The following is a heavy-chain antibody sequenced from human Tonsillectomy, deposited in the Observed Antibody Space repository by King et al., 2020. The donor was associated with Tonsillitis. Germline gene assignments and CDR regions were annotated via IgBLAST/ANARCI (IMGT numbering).Heavy chain of an antibody. CDR1: GFTFSSYS. J-gene: IGHJ6*02. CDR2: ISSSSSYI. D-gene: IGHD3-10*01. Sequence: VQLVESGGGLVKPGGSLRLSCAASGFTFSSYSMNWVRQAPGKGLEWVSSISSSSSYIYYADSVKGRFTISRDNAKNSLYLQMNSLRAEDTAVYYCARDEVRGVTKDYYYYGMDVWGQGTTVTVSS. V-gene: IGHV3-21*01. CDR3: ARDEVRGVTKDYYYYGMDV.